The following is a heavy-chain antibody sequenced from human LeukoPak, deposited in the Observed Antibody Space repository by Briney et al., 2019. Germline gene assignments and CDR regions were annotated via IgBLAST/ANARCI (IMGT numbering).Heavy chain of an antibody. V-gene: IGHV1-2*02. D-gene: IGHD6-6*01. CDR2: INPNSGGT. Sequence: GASVKVSCKASGYTLTGYYMHWVRQAPGQGLEWMGWINPNSGGTNYAQKFQGRVTMTRDTSISTAYMELSRLRSDDTAVYYCARGTIAARSYYYYMDVWGKGTTVTVSS. J-gene: IGHJ6*03. CDR3: ARGTIAARSYYYYMDV. CDR1: GYTLTGYY.